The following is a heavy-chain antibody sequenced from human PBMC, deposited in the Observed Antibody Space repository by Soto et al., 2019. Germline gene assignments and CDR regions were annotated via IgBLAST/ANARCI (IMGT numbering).Heavy chain of an antibody. CDR2: IYYSGST. D-gene: IGHD1-1*01. Sequence: PSETLSLTCTVSGGSISSSSYYWGWIRQPPGKGLEWIGSIYYSGSTYYNPSLKSRVTISVDTSRNQFSLKLSSVTAADTAVYYCARGVLTNWNYNYYYYMDVWGKGTTVTVSS. V-gene: IGHV4-39*07. CDR1: GGSISSSSYY. J-gene: IGHJ6*03. CDR3: ARGVLTNWNYNYYYYMDV.